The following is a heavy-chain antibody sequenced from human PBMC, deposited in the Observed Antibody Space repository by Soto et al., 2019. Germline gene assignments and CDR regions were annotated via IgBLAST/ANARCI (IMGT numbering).Heavy chain of an antibody. Sequence: GGSLRLSCAASGFTFSSYGMHWVRQAPGKGLEWVAVISYDGSNKYYADSVKGRFTISRDNSKNTLYLQMNSLRAEDTAVYYCAKEETVTPPNYYYYYGMDVWGQGTTVTVSS. CDR3: AKEETVTPPNYYYYYGMDV. D-gene: IGHD5-18*01. CDR2: ISYDGSNK. V-gene: IGHV3-30*18. J-gene: IGHJ6*02. CDR1: GFTFSSYG.